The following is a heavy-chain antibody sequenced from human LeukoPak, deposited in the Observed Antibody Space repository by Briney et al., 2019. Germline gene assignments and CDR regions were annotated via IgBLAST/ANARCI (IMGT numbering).Heavy chain of an antibody. J-gene: IGHJ4*02. CDR2: ISYDGSNK. CDR1: GFTFSSYG. Sequence: PGGSLRLSCAASGFTFSSYGMHWVRQAPGKGLEWVAVISYDGSNKYYADSVKGRFTISRDNSKNTLCLQMNSLRAEDTAVYYCAKGDFDYWGQGTLVTVSS. V-gene: IGHV3-30*18. CDR3: AKGDFDY.